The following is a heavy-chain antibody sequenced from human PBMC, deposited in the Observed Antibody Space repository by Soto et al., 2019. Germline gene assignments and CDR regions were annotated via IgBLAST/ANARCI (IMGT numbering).Heavy chain of an antibody. CDR2: ISAYNGNT. Sequence: ASVKVSCKASGYTFTSYGISWVRQAPGQGLEWMGWISAYNGNTNYAQKLQGRVTMTTDTSTSTAYMELRSLRSDDTAVYYCARVRGDYGDYTLNYYYYYGMDVWGQGTTVTVSS. CDR1: GYTFTSYG. D-gene: IGHD4-17*01. CDR3: ARVRGDYGDYTLNYYYYYGMDV. J-gene: IGHJ6*02. V-gene: IGHV1-18*01.